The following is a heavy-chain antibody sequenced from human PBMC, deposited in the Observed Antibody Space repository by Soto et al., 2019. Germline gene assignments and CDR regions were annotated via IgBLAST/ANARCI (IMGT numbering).Heavy chain of an antibody. J-gene: IGHJ4*02. Sequence: EVQLLESGGGLVQPGGSLRLSCAASGFTFSSYAMSWVRQAPGKGLEWVSAISGSGGSTYYADSVKGRFTISRDNAKNSLYLQMNSLRDEDTAVYYCARVDYFDYWGQGTLVTVSS. CDR2: ISGSGGST. V-gene: IGHV3-23*01. CDR1: GFTFSSYA. CDR3: ARVDYFDY.